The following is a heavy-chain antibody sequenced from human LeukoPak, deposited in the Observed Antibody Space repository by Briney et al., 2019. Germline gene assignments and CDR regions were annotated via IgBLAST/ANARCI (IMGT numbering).Heavy chain of an antibody. CDR1: GYIFTNYD. Sequence: GASVKVSCKASGYIFTNYDINWVRQATGQGPEWMGWINADSGNTGFAQEFQGRVTMTRDTSISTAYMELSSLRSEDTAVYYCARSHFGITRQCMDVWGQGTTVTVSS. CDR2: INADSGNT. V-gene: IGHV1-8*01. D-gene: IGHD3-10*01. CDR3: ARSHFGITRQCMDV. J-gene: IGHJ6*02.